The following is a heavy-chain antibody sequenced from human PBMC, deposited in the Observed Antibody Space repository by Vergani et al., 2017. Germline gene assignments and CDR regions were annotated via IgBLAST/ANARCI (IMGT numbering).Heavy chain of an antibody. V-gene: IGHV1-69*01. CDR2: IIPIFGTA. D-gene: IGHD1-26*01. CDR1: GGTFSSYA. CDR3: ARDRGGSYYGGFGFDY. J-gene: IGHJ4*02. Sequence: QVQLVQSGAEVKKPGSSVKVSCKASGGTFSSYAISWVRQAPGQGLEWMGGIIPIFGTANYAQKFQGRVTITADESTSTAYMGLSSLRSEDTAVYYCARDRGGSYYGGFGFDYWGQGTLVTVSS.